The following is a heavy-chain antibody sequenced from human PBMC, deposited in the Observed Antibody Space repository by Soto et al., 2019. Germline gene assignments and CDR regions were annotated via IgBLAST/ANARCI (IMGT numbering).Heavy chain of an antibody. Sequence: EVQLVESGGGQVKPGGSLRLSCAVSGFTFSTYTMNWVRQAPGKGLVWVSSISSSSNYIYYEDSGYGRCTISRDNAKNSLYLQINSLSAEATAVYYCAKGYSGYASSHDFWGQGALVTVSS. CDR1: GFTFSTYT. J-gene: IGHJ4*02. CDR2: ISSSSNYI. CDR3: AKGYSGYASSHDF. V-gene: IGHV3-21*01. D-gene: IGHD5-12*01.